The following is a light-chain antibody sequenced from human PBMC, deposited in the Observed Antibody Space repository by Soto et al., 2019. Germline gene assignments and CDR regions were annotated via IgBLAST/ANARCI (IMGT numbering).Light chain of an antibody. CDR2: EVS. J-gene: IGLJ2*01. Sequence: QSALTQPASVSGSPGQSITISCTGTSSDIGAFKYVSWYQQHPGKAPKLMIYEVSNRPSGVSNRFSGSKSGNTASLTISGLQPEDESDYYCTSYTSSTTVVFGGGTKLTVL. V-gene: IGLV2-14*01. CDR1: SSDIGAFKY. CDR3: TSYTSSTTVV.